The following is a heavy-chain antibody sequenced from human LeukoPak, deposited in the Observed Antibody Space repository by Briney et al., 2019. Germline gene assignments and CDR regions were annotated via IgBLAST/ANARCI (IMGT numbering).Heavy chain of an antibody. CDR2: IYHSGST. CDR1: GGSISSGGYY. J-gene: IGHJ5*02. CDR3: ARTSGGYECGAACRWFDP. D-gene: IGHD5-12*01. Sequence: PSETLSLTCTVSGGSISSGGYYWSWIRQPPGKGLEWIGYIYHSGSTYYNPSLKSRVTISVDTSKNQFSLKLSSVTAVDTAVYYCARTSGGYECGAACRWFDPWGQGTLVTVSS. V-gene: IGHV4-30-2*01.